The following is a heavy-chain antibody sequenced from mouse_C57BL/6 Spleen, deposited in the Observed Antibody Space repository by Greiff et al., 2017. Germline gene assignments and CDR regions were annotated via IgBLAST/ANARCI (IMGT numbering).Heavy chain of an antibody. V-gene: IGHV1-69*01. J-gene: IGHJ1*03. CDR2: IDPSDSYT. Sequence: QVQLQQPGAELVMPGASVKLSCKASGYTFTSYWMHWVKQRPGQGLEWIGEIDPSDSYTNYNQKFKGKSTLTVDKSSSTAYMQLSSLTSEDSAVYYCARFIPTVVADWYFDVWGTGTTVTVSS. CDR3: ARFIPTVVADWYFDV. CDR1: GYTFTSYW. D-gene: IGHD1-1*01.